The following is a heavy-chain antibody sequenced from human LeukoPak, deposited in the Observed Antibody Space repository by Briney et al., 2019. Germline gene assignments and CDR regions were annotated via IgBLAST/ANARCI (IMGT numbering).Heavy chain of an antibody. CDR2: IYGGGST. V-gene: IGHV3-66*01. CDR1: GFTVSSNY. Sequence: GGSLRLSCAVSGFTVSSNYMSWVRQAPGKGLEWVSVIYGGGSTYYADSVKGRFTISRDNSKNTLYLQMNSLRAEDTAVYYCARAASVAGTYALNHWGQGTLVTVSS. D-gene: IGHD6-19*01. J-gene: IGHJ4*02. CDR3: ARAASVAGTYALNH.